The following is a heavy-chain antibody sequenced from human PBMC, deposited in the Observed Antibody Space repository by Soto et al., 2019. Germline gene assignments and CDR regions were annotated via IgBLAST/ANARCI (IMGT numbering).Heavy chain of an antibody. J-gene: IGHJ3*02. CDR3: VKAHSGYDYVAFDI. CDR1: GFTFSIYA. Sequence: GGSLRLSCSASGFTFSIYAMHWVRQAPGKGLEYVSAISSNGGSTYYADSVNGRFTISRDNSKNTLYLQMSSLRAEDTAVYYCVKAHSGYDYVAFDIWGQGTMVTVSS. CDR2: ISSNGGST. D-gene: IGHD5-12*01. V-gene: IGHV3-64D*06.